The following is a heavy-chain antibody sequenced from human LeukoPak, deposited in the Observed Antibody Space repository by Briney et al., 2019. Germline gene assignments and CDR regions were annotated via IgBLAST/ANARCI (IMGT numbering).Heavy chain of an antibody. D-gene: IGHD1-26*01. V-gene: IGHV3-23*01. Sequence: GGSLSLSCAASGFTFSSYAMTWVRQAPGKGLEWVSVIDGSGGITYYADSVTGRFTISRDNSKNTLYLQINSLRAEDTAVYYCAKQTLPRVGAPIRWGQGTLVTVSS. CDR2: IDGSGGIT. CDR1: GFTFSSYA. J-gene: IGHJ4*02. CDR3: AKQTLPRVGAPIR.